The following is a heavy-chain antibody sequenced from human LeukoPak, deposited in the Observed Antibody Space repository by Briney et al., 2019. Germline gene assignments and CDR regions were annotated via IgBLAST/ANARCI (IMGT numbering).Heavy chain of an antibody. CDR3: ARDTYDYYFDP. J-gene: IGHJ5*02. CDR1: GDSINSHH. Sequence: SGTLSLTCTVSGDSINSHHWKWIRQPPGKGLEWIGYMYYSGRTKYNPSLKSRVAISIDTSKNQFSLKLSSVTAADTAVYYCARDTYDYYFDPWGQGTLVTVSS. CDR2: MYYSGRT. D-gene: IGHD5-12*01. V-gene: IGHV4-59*11.